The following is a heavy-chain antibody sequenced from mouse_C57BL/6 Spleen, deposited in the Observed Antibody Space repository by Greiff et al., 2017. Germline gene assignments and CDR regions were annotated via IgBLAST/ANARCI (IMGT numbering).Heavy chain of an antibody. Sequence: QVQLQQPGAELVKPGASVKMSCKASGYTFTSYWITWVKQRPGQGLEWIGDIYPGSGSTNYTEKFKSKATLTVDTSSSTAYMQLSSLTSEDSAVYYCARIDGYYDAMDYWGQGTSVTVSS. CDR3: ARIDGYYDAMDY. J-gene: IGHJ4*01. CDR2: IYPGSGST. V-gene: IGHV1-55*01. CDR1: GYTFTSYW. D-gene: IGHD2-3*01.